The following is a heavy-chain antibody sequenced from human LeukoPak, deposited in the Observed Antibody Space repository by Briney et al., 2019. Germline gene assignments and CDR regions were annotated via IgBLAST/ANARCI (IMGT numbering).Heavy chain of an antibody. D-gene: IGHD6-13*01. Sequence: GGSLRLSCAASGFTFSSYSMNWVRQAPGKGLEWVSSISSSSSYIYYADSVKGRFTISRDNAKNSLYLQMNSLRAEDTAVYYCARDPGYSGSWCFDCWGQGTPVTVSS. CDR3: ARDPGYSGSWCFDC. J-gene: IGHJ4*02. V-gene: IGHV3-21*01. CDR2: ISSSSSYI. CDR1: GFTFSSYS.